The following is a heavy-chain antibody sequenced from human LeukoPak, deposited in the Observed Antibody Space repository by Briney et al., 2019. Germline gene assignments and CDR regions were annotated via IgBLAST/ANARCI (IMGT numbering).Heavy chain of an antibody. CDR2: IWYDGSNK. D-gene: IGHD2-2*01. CDR1: GFTFSSYG. CDR3: ARGFGVVVPAAMGWPDWFDP. J-gene: IGHJ5*02. V-gene: IGHV3-33*01. Sequence: PGGSLRLSRAASGFTFSSYGMHWVRQAPGKGLEWVAVIWYDGSNKYYADSVKGRFTISRDNSKNTLYLQMNSLRAEDTAVYYCARGFGVVVPAAMGWPDWFDPWGQGTLVTVSS.